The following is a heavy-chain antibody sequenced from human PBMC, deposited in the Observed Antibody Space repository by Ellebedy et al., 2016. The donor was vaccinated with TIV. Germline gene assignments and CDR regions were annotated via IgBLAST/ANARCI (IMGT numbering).Heavy chain of an antibody. CDR1: GFTFSNYA. CDR3: AKGMRGGADFDY. V-gene: IGHV3-23*01. J-gene: IGHJ4*02. CDR2: ITGSGDST. Sequence: GGSLRLXCVDYGFTFSNYAMNWVRQAPGKGLEWVSAITGSGDSTYYADSVKGRFTISRDNSKNTLYLQVNSLRAEDTALYYCAKGMRGGADFDYWGQGTLVTVSS. D-gene: IGHD4/OR15-4a*01.